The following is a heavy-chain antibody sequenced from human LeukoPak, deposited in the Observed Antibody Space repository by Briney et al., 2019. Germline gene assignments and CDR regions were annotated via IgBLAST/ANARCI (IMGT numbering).Heavy chain of an antibody. J-gene: IGHJ6*03. CDR3: ARGDMVRGLYYMDV. Sequence: ASVNVSCKASGYTFIGYYVHWVRQAPGQGLEWLGWVNPNSGGTDYAQKFQGRITMTRETSISTAYMELNSLRSDDTSVYYCARGDMVRGLYYMDVWGRGTTVTVSS. CDR2: VNPNSGGT. CDR1: GYTFIGYY. V-gene: IGHV1-2*02. D-gene: IGHD3-10*01.